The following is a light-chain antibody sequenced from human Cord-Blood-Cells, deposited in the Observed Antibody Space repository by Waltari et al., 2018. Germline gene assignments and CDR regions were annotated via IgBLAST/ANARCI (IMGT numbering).Light chain of an antibody. V-gene: IGLV1-47*01. J-gene: IGLJ2*01. CDR1: SSNIGSNY. CDR3: AAWDASLSAVV. Sequence: QSVLTQRPSASGTPGQRVTISCSGSSSNIGSNYVYWYQQHPGTAPKLLIYRNSRRPSGVPDRFSGSKSGTSASLAISGLRSEDEADYYCAAWDASLSAVVFGGGTKLTVL. CDR2: RNS.